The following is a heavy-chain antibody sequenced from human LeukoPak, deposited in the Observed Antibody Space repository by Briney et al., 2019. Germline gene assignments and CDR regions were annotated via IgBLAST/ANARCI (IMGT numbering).Heavy chain of an antibody. CDR3: ARDQSGGDAFDI. D-gene: IGHD5-12*01. CDR2: VYYRGFT. J-gene: IGHJ3*02. Sequence: PSETPSLTCTVSGGSISSSSYYWGWIRQAPGKGLEWIGSVYYRGFTYYTPSLKSRVTISIDASKDQFSLSLTSVTAADTAVYYCARDQSGGDAFDIWGQGTTVIVSS. V-gene: IGHV4-39*07. CDR1: GGSISSSSYY.